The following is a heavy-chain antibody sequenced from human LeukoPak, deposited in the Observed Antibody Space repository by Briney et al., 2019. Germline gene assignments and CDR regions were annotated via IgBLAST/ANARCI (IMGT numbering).Heavy chain of an antibody. V-gene: IGHV4-4*07. CDR3: ARESDPGPAAPILNYYYYGMDV. J-gene: IGHJ6*02. D-gene: IGHD2-2*01. CDR1: GGSISSYY. CDR2: IYTSGST. Sequence: SETLSLTCTVSGGSISSYYWSWIRQPAGKGLEWIGRIYTSGSTNYNPSLKSRVTMSVDTSKNQFSLKLSSVTTADTAVYYCARESDPGPAAPILNYYYYGMDVWGQGTTVTVSS.